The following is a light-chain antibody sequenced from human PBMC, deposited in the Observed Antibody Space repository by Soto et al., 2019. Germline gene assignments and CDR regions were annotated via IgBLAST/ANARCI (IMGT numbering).Light chain of an antibody. Sequence: EIVMTQSPATLSVSPGERATLSCRASQSVSSNLAWYQQKPGQAPRFLIYGASTRATGIPARFSGSGSGTEFTLTISSLQSEDFAVYYCQQYNNWPPRTFGQGTKLEIK. CDR2: GAS. CDR3: QQYNNWPPRT. V-gene: IGKV3-15*01. CDR1: QSVSSN. J-gene: IGKJ2*01.